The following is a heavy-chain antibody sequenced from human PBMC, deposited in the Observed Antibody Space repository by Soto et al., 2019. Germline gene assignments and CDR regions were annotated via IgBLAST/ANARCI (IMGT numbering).Heavy chain of an antibody. D-gene: IGHD2-15*01. CDR2: IYWDDDK. Sequence: QITLKESGPTLVKPTETLTLTCTFSGFSLSTSGVGVGRIRQPPGKALEWLALIYWDDDKRYSPSLKSRLTFIKDTSKNQVVLTMTNMDPVDTATYYCARYCSGGSCSAMFYFDYWGQGTLVTVSS. J-gene: IGHJ4*02. CDR1: GFSLSTSGVG. CDR3: ARYCSGGSCSAMFYFDY. V-gene: IGHV2-5*02.